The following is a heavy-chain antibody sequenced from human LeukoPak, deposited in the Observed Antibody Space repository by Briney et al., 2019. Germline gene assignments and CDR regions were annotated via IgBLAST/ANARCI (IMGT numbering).Heavy chain of an antibody. D-gene: IGHD3-10*01. CDR1: GGSFSGYY. J-gene: IGHJ4*02. CDR2: INHSGST. CDR3: ARRGVRLTKYFDY. Sequence: SETLSLTCAVYGGSFSGYYWSWIRQPPGKGLEWIGEINHSGSTNYNPSLKSRVTISVDTSKNQFSLKLSSVTAADTAVYYCARRGVRLTKYFDYWGQGTLVTVSS. V-gene: IGHV4-34*01.